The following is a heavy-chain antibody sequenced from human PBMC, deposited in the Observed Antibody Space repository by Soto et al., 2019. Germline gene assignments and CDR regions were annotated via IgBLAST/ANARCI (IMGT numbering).Heavy chain of an antibody. CDR2: INHSGTT. J-gene: IGHJ3*02. Sequence: PWESLSLTCAVYGGSFSFSYRRWIRQPPGKGLEWIGEINHSGTTNYNPSLKSRVTISGDTSKNKFSLKLSSVTAADTAVYYCAKASITGTSPLADAFDIWGQGTMVTVSS. CDR1: GGSFSFSY. D-gene: IGHD1-7*01. CDR3: AKASITGTSPLADAFDI. V-gene: IGHV4-34*01.